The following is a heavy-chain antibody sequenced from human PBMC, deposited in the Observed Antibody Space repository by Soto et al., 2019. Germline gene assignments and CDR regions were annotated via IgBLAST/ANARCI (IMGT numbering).Heavy chain of an antibody. CDR1: GGSIGSYY. D-gene: IGHD1-26*01. Sequence: SETLSLTCTVSGGSIGSYYWSWMRQPAGKGLEWIGRIYSSGSTNYNPSLKSRVTMSVDTSKNQFSLNLISLTAADTAVYYCARSGGSFNFDYWGLGTLVTVSS. CDR3: ARSGGSFNFDY. CDR2: IYSSGST. V-gene: IGHV4-4*07. J-gene: IGHJ4*02.